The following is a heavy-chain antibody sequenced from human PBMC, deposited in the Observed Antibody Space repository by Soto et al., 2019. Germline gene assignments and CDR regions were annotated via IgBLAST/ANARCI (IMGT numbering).Heavy chain of an antibody. CDR2: IYYSGST. CDR3: ARAYDFWSGYVAGWFDP. Sequence: QVQLQESGPGLVKPSETLSLTCTVSGGSISSYYWSWIRQPPGKGLEWIGYIYYSGSTNYNPSLKSRVTISVDKSKNQFSLKLSSVTAADTAVYYCARAYDFWSGYVAGWFDPWGQGTLVTVSS. V-gene: IGHV4-59*08. D-gene: IGHD3-3*01. CDR1: GGSISSYY. J-gene: IGHJ5*02.